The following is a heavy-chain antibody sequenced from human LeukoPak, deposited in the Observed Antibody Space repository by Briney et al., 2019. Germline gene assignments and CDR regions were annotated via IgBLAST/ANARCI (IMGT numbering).Heavy chain of an antibody. D-gene: IGHD3-3*01. V-gene: IGHV3-66*02. CDR2: IYSGGST. J-gene: IGHJ4*02. CDR1: GFTVSSNY. Sequence: PGGSLRLSCAASGFTVSSNYMSWVRQAPGKGLEWVSVIYSGGSTYYADSVKGRFTISRDNSKNTLYLQMNSLRAEDTAVYYCARDAVTIFGAVGYFDYWGQGTLVTVSS. CDR3: ARDAVTIFGAVGYFDY.